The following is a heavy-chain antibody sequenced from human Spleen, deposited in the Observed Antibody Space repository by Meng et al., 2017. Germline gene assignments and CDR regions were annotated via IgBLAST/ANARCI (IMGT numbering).Heavy chain of an antibody. Sequence: QVQLQESGPGLVKPSETLSLTCAVYGGSFSGYYWSWIRQPPGKGLEWNGEINHSGSTNYNPSLKSRVTISVDTSKNQFSLKLSSVTAADTAVYYCARGGMSPTVMSDYWGQGTLVTVSS. D-gene: IGHD4-11*01. V-gene: IGHV4-34*01. CDR1: GGSFSGYY. CDR2: INHSGST. CDR3: ARGGMSPTVMSDY. J-gene: IGHJ4*02.